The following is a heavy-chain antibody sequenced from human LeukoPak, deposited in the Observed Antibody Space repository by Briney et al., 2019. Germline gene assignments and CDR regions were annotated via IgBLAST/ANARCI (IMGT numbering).Heavy chain of an antibody. D-gene: IGHD3-10*01. CDR2: SRNKPNSYNT. Sequence: PGGSLRLSCAASGFTFSDHDMDWVRQAPGKGLEWVGRSRNKPNSYNTQYAASVKGRFTISRDDSKNSLYLQMNSLKTEDTAVYYCARVVGSGSYYWGQGTLVTVSS. V-gene: IGHV3-72*01. CDR1: GFTFSDHD. J-gene: IGHJ4*02. CDR3: ARVVGSGSYY.